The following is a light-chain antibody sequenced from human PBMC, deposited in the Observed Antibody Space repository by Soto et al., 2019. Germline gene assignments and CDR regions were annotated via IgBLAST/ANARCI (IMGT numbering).Light chain of an antibody. V-gene: IGKV1-12*01. Sequence: DIQMTQSPSSVSASVGDRVTITCRASQDISTWLAWYQQKPGKAPKLLIYAASSLFSGVPSRLSGSGSGTDFTLTISSLQPEDFATYYCQQADSLPLVTFGQGTRL. CDR1: QDISTW. J-gene: IGKJ5*01. CDR2: AAS. CDR3: QQADSLPLVT.